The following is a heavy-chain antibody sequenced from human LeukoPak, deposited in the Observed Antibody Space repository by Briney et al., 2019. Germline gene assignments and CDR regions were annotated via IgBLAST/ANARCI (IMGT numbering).Heavy chain of an antibody. J-gene: IGHJ4*02. CDR3: AKVGQPWSIWSYFDY. CDR1: GWTFSSYA. V-gene: IGHV3-23*01. Sequence: GGSLRHSCVATGWTFSSYAINGVGPAPGKGVAWVSEISGSGDNEYYAGSGKGRFTISRDNSKNTLYLQMNSLRAEDTAVYKCAKVGQPWSIWSYFDYSGQGSLVTASS. D-gene: IGHD3-3*01. CDR2: ISGSGDNE.